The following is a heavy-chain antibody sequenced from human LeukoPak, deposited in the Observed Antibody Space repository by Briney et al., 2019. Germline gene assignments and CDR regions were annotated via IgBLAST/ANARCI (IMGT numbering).Heavy chain of an antibody. CDR2: ISYDGSNK. CDR3: AKGSGMDV. CDR1: GFTFSSYG. J-gene: IGHJ6*02. Sequence: GGSLRLSCAASGFTFSSYGMHWVRQAPGKGLEWVAVISYDGSNKYYADSVKGRFTISRDNSKNTLYLQMNSLRAEDTAVYYCAKGSGMDVWGQGTTVTVSS. V-gene: IGHV3-30*18.